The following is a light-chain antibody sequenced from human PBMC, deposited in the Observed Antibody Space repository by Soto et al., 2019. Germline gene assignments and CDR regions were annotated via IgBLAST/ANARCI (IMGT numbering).Light chain of an antibody. V-gene: IGKV3-11*01. J-gene: IGKJ1*01. CDR2: DAS. CDR3: QQRSNWPWT. Sequence: EIVLTQSPATLSLSPGERATLSCRASQCVSSYLAWYQQKPGQAPRLLIYDASNRAPGIPARFSGSGSGTDFPLTISSLEPEDFAVYYCQQRSNWPWTFGQGTKVDIK. CDR1: QCVSSY.